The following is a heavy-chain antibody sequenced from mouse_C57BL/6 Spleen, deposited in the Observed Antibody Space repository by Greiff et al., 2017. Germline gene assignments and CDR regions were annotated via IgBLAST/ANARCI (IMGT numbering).Heavy chain of an antibody. CDR3: ARWDKSMDY. J-gene: IGHJ4*01. Sequence: VQLQQSGPELVKPGASVKISCKASGYAFSSSWMNWVKQRPGKGLEWIGRHYPGDGDTNYNGKFKGKATLTADKSSSTAYMQLSSLTSEDSAVYFCARWDKSMDYWGQGTSVTVSS. D-gene: IGHD4-1*01. CDR2: HYPGDGDT. CDR1: GYAFSSSW. V-gene: IGHV1-82*01.